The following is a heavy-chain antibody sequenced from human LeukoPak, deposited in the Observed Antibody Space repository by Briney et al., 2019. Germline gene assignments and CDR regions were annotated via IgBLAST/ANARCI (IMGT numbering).Heavy chain of an antibody. D-gene: IGHD3-10*01. J-gene: IGHJ4*02. CDR3: ATVGLDYGSGSPCQREADY. CDR1: GGTFSSYA. CDR2: IIPIFGTA. Sequence: ASVKVSCKASGGTFSSYAISWVRQAPGQGLEWMGGIIPIFGTANYAQKFQGRVTITADESTSTAYMGLSSLRSEDTAVYYCATVGLDYGSGSPCQREADYWGQGTLVTVSS. V-gene: IGHV1-69*13.